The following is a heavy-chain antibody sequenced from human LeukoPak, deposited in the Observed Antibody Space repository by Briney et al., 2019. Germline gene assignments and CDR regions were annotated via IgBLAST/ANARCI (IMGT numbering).Heavy chain of an antibody. CDR2: IYYSGST. J-gene: IGHJ4*02. CDR1: GGSISSYY. V-gene: IGHV4-59*01. CDR3: ARSYRRNYFDY. D-gene: IGHD4-11*01. Sequence: SETLSLTCTVSGGSISSYYWSWIRQPPGKGLEWIGYIYYSGSTNYNPSLKSRVTISVGTSKNQFSLKLSSVTAADTAVYYCARSYRRNYFDYWGQGTLVTVSS.